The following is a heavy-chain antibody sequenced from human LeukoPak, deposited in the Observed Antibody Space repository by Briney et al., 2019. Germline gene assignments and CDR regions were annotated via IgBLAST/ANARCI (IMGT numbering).Heavy chain of an antibody. CDR3: ARGSSSWYEDY. CDR2: IYYSGST. CDR1: GGSISSYY. Sequence: SETLSLTCTVSGGSISSYYWSWIRQPPGKGLEWIGYIYYSGSTNYNPSLKSRVTISVDTSKNQFSLKLSSVTAADTAVYYCARGSSSWYEDYWGRGTLVTVSS. J-gene: IGHJ4*02. V-gene: IGHV4-59*12. D-gene: IGHD6-13*01.